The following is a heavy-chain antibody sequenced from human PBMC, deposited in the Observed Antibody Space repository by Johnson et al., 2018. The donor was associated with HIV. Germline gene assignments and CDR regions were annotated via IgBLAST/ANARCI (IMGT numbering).Heavy chain of an antibody. J-gene: IGHJ3*02. CDR1: GFTVSSNY. D-gene: IGHD5-18*01. Sequence: VQLVESGGGLVQPGGSLRLSCAASGFTVSSNYMNWVRQAPGKGLEWVSVIYSGGTTYHADSVKGSFIISRDNSKSTLYLQMNSLRAEDTAVYYCTTGSRIQFWFNDAFDIWGQGTMVTVSS. CDR2: IYSGGTT. CDR3: TTGSRIQFWFNDAFDI. V-gene: IGHV3-66*01.